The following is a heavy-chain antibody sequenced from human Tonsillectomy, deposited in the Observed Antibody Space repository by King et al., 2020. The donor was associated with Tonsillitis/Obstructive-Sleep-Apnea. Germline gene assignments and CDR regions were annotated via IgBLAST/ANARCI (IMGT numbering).Heavy chain of an antibody. CDR1: GGSISSSNW. CDR2: IYHSGSN. J-gene: IGHJ5*02. Sequence: VQLQESGPGLVKPSGTLSLTCAVSGGSISSSNWWSWVRQPPGKGLEWIGQIYHSGSNSYNPSLNSRVTVSVDKSKNQFSLKLSSVTAADTAVYYCARSYYVLLTGYKRVWWFDPWGQGTLVTVSS. D-gene: IGHD3-9*01. V-gene: IGHV4-4*02. CDR3: ARSYYVLLTGYKRVWWFDP.